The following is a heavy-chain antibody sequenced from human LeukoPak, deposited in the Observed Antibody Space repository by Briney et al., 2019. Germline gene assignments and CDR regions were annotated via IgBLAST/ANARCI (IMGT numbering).Heavy chain of an antibody. Sequence: SETLSLTCTVSGGSISSYYWSWIRQPPGKGLEPIGYIYYSGSTNYNPSLKSRVTISVDTSKNQFSLKLSSVTAADTAVYYCARGVSYYDSSGYYNEYFQHWGQGTLVTVSS. CDR1: GGSISSYY. CDR3: ARGVSYYDSSGYYNEYFQH. D-gene: IGHD3-22*01. V-gene: IGHV4-59*08. J-gene: IGHJ1*01. CDR2: IYYSGST.